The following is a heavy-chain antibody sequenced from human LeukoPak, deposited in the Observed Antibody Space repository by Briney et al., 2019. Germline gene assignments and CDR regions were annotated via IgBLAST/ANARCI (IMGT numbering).Heavy chain of an antibody. CDR3: AGAVSGRFDY. D-gene: IGHD6-19*01. V-gene: IGHV4-59*08. J-gene: IGHJ4*02. CDR2: IYYSGST. CDR1: GGSMSPYH. Sequence: SETLSLTCTVSGGSMSPYHWGWIRQPPGKGLEWTGYIYYSGSTNYNPSLNSRVTISVDTSKNQFSLRLSSVTAADTAIYYCAGAVSGRFDYWGQGTLVTVSS.